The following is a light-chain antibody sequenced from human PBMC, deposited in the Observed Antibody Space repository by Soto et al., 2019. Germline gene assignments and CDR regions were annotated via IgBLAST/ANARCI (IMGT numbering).Light chain of an antibody. V-gene: IGKV1-5*03. CDR2: KAS. Sequence: DIQMTQSPSTLSGSVGDRVTITCRASQTISSWLAWYQQKPGKAPKLLIYKASTLKSGVPSRFSGSGSGTEFTLTIISLQPDHFETYYCQHYNSYSEAFGQGTNVDIK. CDR3: QHYNSYSEA. CDR1: QTISSW. J-gene: IGKJ1*01.